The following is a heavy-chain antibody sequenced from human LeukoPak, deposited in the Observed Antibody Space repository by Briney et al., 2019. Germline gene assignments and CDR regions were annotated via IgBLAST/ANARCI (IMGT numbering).Heavy chain of an antibody. Sequence: SQTLSLTCAVYGGSFSGYYWSWIRQPPGKGLEWIGEINHSGSTNYNPSLKSRVTISVDTSKNQFSLKLSSVTAADTAVYYCARDRRGYTTHNNWFDPWGQGTLVTVSS. CDR1: GGSFSGYY. J-gene: IGHJ5*02. CDR3: ARDRRGYTTHNNWFDP. V-gene: IGHV4-34*01. CDR2: INHSGST. D-gene: IGHD5-18*01.